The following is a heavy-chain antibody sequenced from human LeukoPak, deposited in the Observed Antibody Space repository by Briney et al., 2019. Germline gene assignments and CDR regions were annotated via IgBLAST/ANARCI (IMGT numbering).Heavy chain of an antibody. V-gene: IGHV3-23*01. CDR2: ISGSGGST. J-gene: IGHJ4*02. CDR3: AKRPSYYYGSSGYTFFDY. Sequence: GGSLRLSCAASGFTFSSYAMSWVRQAPGKGLEWVSAISGSGGSTYYADSVKGRFTISRDNSKNTLYLQMNSLRAEDTAVYYCAKRPSYYYGSSGYTFFDYWGQGTLVTVSS. D-gene: IGHD3-22*01. CDR1: GFTFSSYA.